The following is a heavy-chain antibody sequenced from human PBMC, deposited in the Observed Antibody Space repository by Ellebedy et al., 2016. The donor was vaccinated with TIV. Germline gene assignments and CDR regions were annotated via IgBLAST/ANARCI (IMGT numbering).Heavy chain of an antibody. CDR2: LSASGGST. J-gene: IGHJ4*02. Sequence: PGGSLRLSCVVSGFTFNSYAMSWVRQAPGKGLEWVSSLSASGGSTYYADSVKGRFTISRDDSKNTVYLQMNSLRAEDTAVYSCARDSDVTSHYDRLDSWGQGTLVTVSS. CDR1: GFTFNSYA. D-gene: IGHD3-3*01. CDR3: ARDSDVTSHYDRLDS. V-gene: IGHV3-23*01.